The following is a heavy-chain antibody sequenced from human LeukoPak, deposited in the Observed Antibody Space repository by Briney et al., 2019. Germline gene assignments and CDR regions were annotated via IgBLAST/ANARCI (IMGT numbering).Heavy chain of an antibody. CDR3: ARVIDYDSSGYNLGY. CDR1: GGSFSGYY. Sequence: SETLSLTCAVYGGSFSGYYWSWIRQPPGKGLEWIGEINDSGSTNCNPSLKSRVSISVDTSKNQFSLKLSSVTAADTAVYYCARVIDYDSSGYNLGYWGQGTRVTVSS. D-gene: IGHD3-22*01. CDR2: INDSGST. J-gene: IGHJ4*02. V-gene: IGHV4-34*01.